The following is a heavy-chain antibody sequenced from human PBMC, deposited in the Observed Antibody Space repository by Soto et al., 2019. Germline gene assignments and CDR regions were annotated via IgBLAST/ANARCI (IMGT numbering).Heavy chain of an antibody. CDR1: GFTFSSYS. D-gene: IGHD2-15*01. J-gene: IGHJ4*02. V-gene: IGHV3-21*01. CDR3: ARVSVGYCSGGSCYSGKYDY. CDR2: ISSSSSYI. Sequence: EVQLVESGGGLVKPGGSLRLSCAASGFTFSSYSMNWVRQAPGKGLEWVSSISSSSSYIYYADSVKGRFTISRDNAKNYLYLQMNSLRAEDTAVYYCARVSVGYCSGGSCYSGKYDYWGQGTLVTVSS.